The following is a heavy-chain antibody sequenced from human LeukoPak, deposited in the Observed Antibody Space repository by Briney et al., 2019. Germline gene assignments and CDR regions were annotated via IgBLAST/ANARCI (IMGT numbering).Heavy chain of an antibody. V-gene: IGHV3-30-3*01. J-gene: IGHJ4*02. CDR3: ARDRVGATDYFDY. CDR2: ISYDGSNK. D-gene: IGHD1-26*01. CDR1: GFTFSSYA. Sequence: GGSLRLSCAASGFTFSSYAMHWVRQAPGKGLEWVAVISYDGSNKYYADSVKGRFTISRDNFKNTLYLQMNSLRAEDTAVYYCARDRVGATDYFDYWGQGTLVTVSS.